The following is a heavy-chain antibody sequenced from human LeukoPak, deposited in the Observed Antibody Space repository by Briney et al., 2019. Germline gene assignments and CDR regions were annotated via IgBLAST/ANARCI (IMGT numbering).Heavy chain of an antibody. J-gene: IGHJ6*03. CDR3: ARGAIPSNYDILTGYYYYYYMDV. Sequence: ASVKVSCKASGGTFISYAISWVRQAPGQGLEWMGGIIPIFGTANYAQKFQGRVTITTDESTSTAYMELSSLRSEDTAVYYCARGAIPSNYDILTGYYYYYYMDVWGKGTTVTVSS. CDR2: IIPIFGTA. D-gene: IGHD3-9*01. CDR1: GGTFISYA. V-gene: IGHV1-69*05.